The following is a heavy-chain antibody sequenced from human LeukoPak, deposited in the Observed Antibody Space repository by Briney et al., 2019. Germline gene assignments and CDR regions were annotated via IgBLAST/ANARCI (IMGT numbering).Heavy chain of an antibody. J-gene: IGHJ4*02. V-gene: IGHV3-74*01. Sequence: GGSLRLSCAASGFAFSSYWMHWVRQAPGKGLVWVSRINSDGSSTSYADSVKGRFTISRDNAKNTLYLQMNSLRPEDTAVYYCAKDEGITGRPRGLGYWGQGTLVTVSS. CDR1: GFAFSSYW. CDR3: AKDEGITGRPRGLGY. D-gene: IGHD6-13*01. CDR2: INSDGSST.